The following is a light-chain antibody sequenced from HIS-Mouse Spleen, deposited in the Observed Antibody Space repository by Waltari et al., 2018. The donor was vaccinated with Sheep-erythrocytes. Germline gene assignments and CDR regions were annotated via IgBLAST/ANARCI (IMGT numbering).Light chain of an antibody. V-gene: IGKV1-39*01. J-gene: IGKJ4*01. Sequence: DIQMTQSPSSLSVSVGDRVTITCRASQRISSYLNWYQQKPGKAPKLLIYAASSLQSGVPSRFSGSGSGTDFTLTISSLQPEDFATYYCQQSYSTPPTFGGGTKVEIK. CDR1: QRISSY. CDR3: QQSYSTPPT. CDR2: AAS.